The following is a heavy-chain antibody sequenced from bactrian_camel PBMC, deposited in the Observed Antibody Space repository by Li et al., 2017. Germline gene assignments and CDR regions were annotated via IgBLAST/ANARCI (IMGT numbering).Heavy chain of an antibody. CDR3: ATDLNWQNY. CDR1: RYAYKSAC. Sequence: QLVESGGGLVQAGGSLRLSCAASRYAYKSACMSWVRQVPGKGLEWVSSVYSDGSVTTYTDSVRGRFTISRDNAKNTVHLQMNSLKSEDTALYYCATDLNWQNYWGQGTQVTVS. V-gene: IGHV3S6*01. CDR2: VYSDGSVT. J-gene: IGHJ4*01. D-gene: IGHD7*01.